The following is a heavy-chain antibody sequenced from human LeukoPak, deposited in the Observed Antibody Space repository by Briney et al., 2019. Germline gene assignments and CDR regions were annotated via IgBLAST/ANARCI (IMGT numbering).Heavy chain of an antibody. CDR1: GFTFSSYS. V-gene: IGHV3-48*01. Sequence: GGSLRLSCAASGFTFSSYSMNWVRQAPGKGLEWVSYISSSSSTIYYADSVKGRFTISRDNAKNSLYLQMNSLRAEDTAVCYCAREARGAFDIWGQGTMVTVSS. CDR3: AREARGAFDI. J-gene: IGHJ3*02. D-gene: IGHD3-10*01. CDR2: ISSSSSTI.